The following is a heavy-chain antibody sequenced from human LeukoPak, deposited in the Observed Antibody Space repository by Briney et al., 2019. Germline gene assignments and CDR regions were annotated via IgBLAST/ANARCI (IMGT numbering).Heavy chain of an antibody. V-gene: IGHV3-30*18. Sequence: PGGSLRLSCAASGFTFSSYGMHWVRQAPGKGLEWVAVISYDGSNKYYADSVKGRFTISRDNSKNTLYLQMNSLRAEDTAVYYWAKDAVTTDYLYMGRWGKGTTVTGSS. CDR3: AKDAVTTDYLYMGR. J-gene: IGHJ6*03. CDR2: ISYDGSNK. D-gene: IGHD1-14*01. CDR1: GFTFSSYG.